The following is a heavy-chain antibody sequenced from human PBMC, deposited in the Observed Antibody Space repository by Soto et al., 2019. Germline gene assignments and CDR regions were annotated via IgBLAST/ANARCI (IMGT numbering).Heavy chain of an antibody. D-gene: IGHD2-2*01. V-gene: IGHV3-9*01. J-gene: IGHJ6*02. Sequence: EVQLVESGGGLVQPGRSLRLSCAASGFTFDDYAMHWVRQAPGKGLEWVSGISWNSGSIGYADSVKGRFTISRDNAKNSLYLYMNSLRAEDTALYYCAKDMVSRDIVVVPAATYYYYYYGMDVWGQGTTVTVSS. CDR2: ISWNSGSI. CDR1: GFTFDDYA. CDR3: AKDMVSRDIVVVPAATYYYYYYGMDV.